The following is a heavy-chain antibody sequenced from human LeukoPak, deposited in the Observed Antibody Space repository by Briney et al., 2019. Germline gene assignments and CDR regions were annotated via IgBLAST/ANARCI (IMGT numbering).Heavy chain of an antibody. CDR3: ARDPNYYGSGPLGY. D-gene: IGHD3-10*01. CDR2: ISAYNGNT. V-gene: IGHV1-18*01. CDR1: GYTFTSYG. Sequence: GASVKVSCKASGYTFTSYGISWVRQAPGQGLEWMGWISAYNGNTKYSQKFQGRVTITRDTSASTAYMELSSLRSEDTAVYYCARDPNYYGSGPLGYWGQGTLVTVSS. J-gene: IGHJ4*02.